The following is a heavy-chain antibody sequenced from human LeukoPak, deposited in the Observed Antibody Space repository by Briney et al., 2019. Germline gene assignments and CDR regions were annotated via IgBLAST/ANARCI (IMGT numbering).Heavy chain of an antibody. J-gene: IGHJ4*02. D-gene: IGHD1-26*01. CDR3: ARGHIGTYHYFDY. Sequence: GGSLRLSCAASGFTVSSSYMSWVRQAPEKGLEWVSVFYSGGTTYYADSVKGRFTISRDNSMNALYLQMNSLRAEDTALYYCARGHIGTYHYFDYWGQGTLVTVSS. CDR1: GFTVSSSY. V-gene: IGHV3-53*01. CDR2: FYSGGTT.